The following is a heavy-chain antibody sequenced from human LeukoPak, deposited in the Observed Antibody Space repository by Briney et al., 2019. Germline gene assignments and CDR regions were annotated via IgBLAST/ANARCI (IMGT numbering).Heavy chain of an antibody. Sequence: KVSCKASGYTFTSYWIGWVRQMPGKGLEWMGIIYPGDSDTRYSPSFQGQVTISADKSISTAYLQWSSLQASDTAMYYCARHGLVTGPGDYWGQGTLVTVSS. CDR2: IYPGDSDT. CDR1: GYTFTSYW. V-gene: IGHV5-51*01. J-gene: IGHJ4*02. D-gene: IGHD3-9*01. CDR3: ARHGLVTGPGDY.